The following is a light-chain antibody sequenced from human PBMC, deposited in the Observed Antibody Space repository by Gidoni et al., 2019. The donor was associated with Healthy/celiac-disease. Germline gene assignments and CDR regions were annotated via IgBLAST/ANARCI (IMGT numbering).Light chain of an antibody. J-gene: IGKJ4*01. CDR1: QSVSSY. V-gene: IGKV3-11*01. CDR3: QQRSNWPALT. CDR2: DAS. Sequence: EIVLTHSPATLSLSPGERATLPCRASQSVSSYLAWYQQKPGQAPRLLIYDASNRATGIPARFSGSGSGTDFTLTISSLEPEDFAVYYCQQRSNWPALTFGGGTKVEIK.